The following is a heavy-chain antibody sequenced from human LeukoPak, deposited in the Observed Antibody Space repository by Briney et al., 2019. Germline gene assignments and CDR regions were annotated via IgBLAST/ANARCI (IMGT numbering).Heavy chain of an antibody. CDR2: IRSKAYGGTT. CDR1: GFTFGDYA. V-gene: IGHV3-49*04. J-gene: IGHJ4*02. Sequence: GGSLRLSCTASGFTFGDYAMSWVRQGPGKGLEWVGFIRSKAYGGTTEYAASVKGRFTISRDDSKSIAYLQMNSLKTEDTAVYYCTRAYDSSGYYRYFDYWGQGTLVTVSS. CDR3: TRAYDSSGYYRYFDY. D-gene: IGHD3-22*01.